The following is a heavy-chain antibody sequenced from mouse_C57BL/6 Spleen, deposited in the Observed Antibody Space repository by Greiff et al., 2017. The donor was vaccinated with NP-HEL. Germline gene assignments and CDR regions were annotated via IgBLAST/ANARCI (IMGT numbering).Heavy chain of an antibody. D-gene: IGHD1-1*01. CDR1: GYTFTSYW. Sequence: QVQLQQSGTELVKPGASVKLSCKASGYTFTSYWMHWVKQRPGQGLEWIGNINPSNGGTNYTEKFKSKAKLTVEKSSSTAYMQLSSLTSEDSAVYYCARPFDYGSSHLFAYWGQGTLVTVSA. CDR2: INPSNGGT. CDR3: ARPFDYGSSHLFAY. V-gene: IGHV1-53*01. J-gene: IGHJ3*01.